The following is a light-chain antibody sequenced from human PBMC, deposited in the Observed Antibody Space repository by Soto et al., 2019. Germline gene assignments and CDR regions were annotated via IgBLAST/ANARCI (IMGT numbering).Light chain of an antibody. CDR2: KAS. J-gene: IGKJ1*01. CDR1: QSISSW. V-gene: IGKV1-5*03. Sequence: DIHMTQSPATLSASVGDRVPITCRASQSISSWLAWYQQKPGKAPKLLIYKASTLESGVPSRFSGSGSETEFTLTISSLQPDDYATYYCQPYNSYSRTFGQGTKVDIK. CDR3: QPYNSYSRT.